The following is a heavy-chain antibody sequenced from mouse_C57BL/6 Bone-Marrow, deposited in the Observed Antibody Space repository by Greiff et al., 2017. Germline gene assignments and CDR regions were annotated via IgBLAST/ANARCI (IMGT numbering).Heavy chain of an antibody. D-gene: IGHD1-1*01. CDR1: GYTFTSYW. CDR2: IYPGSGST. J-gene: IGHJ2*01. V-gene: IGHV1-55*01. Sequence: QVQLQQPGAELVKPGASVKMSCKASGYTFTSYWITWVKQRPGQGLEWIGDIYPGSGSTNYNEKFKSKATLTVDKSSSTAYMQLSSLTSEDSAVYYCARLVVPNYWGQGTTLTVSS. CDR3: ARLVVPNY.